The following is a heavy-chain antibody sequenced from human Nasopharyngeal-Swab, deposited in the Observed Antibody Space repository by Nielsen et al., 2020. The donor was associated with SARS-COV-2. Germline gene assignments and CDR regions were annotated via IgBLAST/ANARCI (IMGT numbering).Heavy chain of an antibody. J-gene: IGHJ5*01. Sequence: SETLSLTCTVSGDSINSHFWSWIRLPPRKGLDWLGYISYGGSTNYNPSLRSRVTISVDTSKSQFSLKLTSVTAADTAVYYCARGLYDGSGLLDSWGHGTLVTVSS. CDR2: ISYGGST. CDR1: GDSINSHF. V-gene: IGHV4-59*11. CDR3: ARGLYDGSGLLDS. D-gene: IGHD3-22*01.